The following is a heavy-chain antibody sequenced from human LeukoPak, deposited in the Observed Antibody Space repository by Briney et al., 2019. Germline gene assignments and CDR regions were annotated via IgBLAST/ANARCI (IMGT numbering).Heavy chain of an antibody. V-gene: IGHV3-30*18. CDR3: AKEGFRYFDY. J-gene: IGHJ4*02. Sequence: GGSLRLSCAASGFTFSTYGMHWVRQAPGKGLEWVAVISYDGNNKFYSDSVKGRFTISRENSKNTVYLQMNSLRAEDTAVYYCAKEGFRYFDYWGQGILVTVSS. CDR1: GFTFSTYG. CDR2: ISYDGNNK.